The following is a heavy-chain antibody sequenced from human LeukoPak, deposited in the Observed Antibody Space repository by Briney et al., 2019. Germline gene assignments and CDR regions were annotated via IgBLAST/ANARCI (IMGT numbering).Heavy chain of an antibody. CDR3: ARVGYYYDSSGYKRVAYFDY. D-gene: IGHD3-22*01. J-gene: IGHJ4*02. Sequence: SQTLSLTCTVSGGSISSGGYYWSWIRQHPGKGLEWIGYIYYSGSTNYNPSLKSRVTISVDTSKNQFSLKLSSVTAADTAVYYCARVGYYYDSSGYKRVAYFDYWGQGTLVTVSS. CDR2: IYYSGST. CDR1: GGSISSGGYY. V-gene: IGHV4-31*03.